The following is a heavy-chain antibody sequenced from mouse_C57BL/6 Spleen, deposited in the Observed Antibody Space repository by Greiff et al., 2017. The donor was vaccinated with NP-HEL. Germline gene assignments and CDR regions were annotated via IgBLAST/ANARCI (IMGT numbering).Heavy chain of an antibody. CDR2: IDPSDSYT. CDR1: GYTFTSYW. V-gene: IGHV1-69*01. D-gene: IGHD4-1*01. Sequence: QVQLKQPGAELVMPGASVKLSCKASGYTFTSYWMHWVKQRPGQGLEWIGEIDPSDSYTNYNQKFKGKSTLTVDKSSSTAYMQLSSLTSEDSAVYYCARRLGRGVGYFDYWGQGTTLTVSS. CDR3: ARRLGRGVGYFDY. J-gene: IGHJ2*01.